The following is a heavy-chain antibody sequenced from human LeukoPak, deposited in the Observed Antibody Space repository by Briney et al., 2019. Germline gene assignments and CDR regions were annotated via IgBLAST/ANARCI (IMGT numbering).Heavy chain of an antibody. J-gene: IGHJ5*02. CDR1: GGSISSSSYY. Sequence: SETLSLTCTVSGGSISSSSYYWGWIRQPPGKGLEWIGSIYYSGSSYYNPSLKSRVTISVDTSKNQFSLKLSSVTAADTAVYYCARLYYDFWSGHGNWFDPWGQGTLVTVSS. D-gene: IGHD3-3*01. CDR2: IYYSGSS. CDR3: ARLYYDFWSGHGNWFDP. V-gene: IGHV4-39*07.